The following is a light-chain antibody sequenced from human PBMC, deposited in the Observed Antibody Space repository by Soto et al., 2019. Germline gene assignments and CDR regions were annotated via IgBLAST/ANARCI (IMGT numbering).Light chain of an antibody. CDR3: QQYGSSPRGT. CDR1: QSVSSSY. J-gene: IGKJ2*01. CDR2: SAS. V-gene: IGKV3-20*01. Sequence: EIVLTQSPGTLSLSPGERATLSCRASQSVSSSYLAWYQQKPGQAPRLLIYSASSRATGIPDRFSGSGSGTDFTLTISRLEPEDFAVYYCQQYGSSPRGTFGQGTKLEIK.